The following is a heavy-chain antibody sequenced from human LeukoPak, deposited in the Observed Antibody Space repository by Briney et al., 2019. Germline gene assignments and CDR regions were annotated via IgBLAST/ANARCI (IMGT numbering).Heavy chain of an antibody. J-gene: IGHJ4*02. Sequence: GGSLRLSCAASGLISSSYAMSWVRQAPGKGLEWVSAIVGDTVTFYTDSVKGRFTISRDNSKNTLHLQMNSLRVEDTAIYYCAKGNTQWELYDYWGQGTLVTVSS. CDR2: IVGDTVT. CDR1: GLISSSYA. D-gene: IGHD4-23*01. V-gene: IGHV3-23*01. CDR3: AKGNTQWELYDY.